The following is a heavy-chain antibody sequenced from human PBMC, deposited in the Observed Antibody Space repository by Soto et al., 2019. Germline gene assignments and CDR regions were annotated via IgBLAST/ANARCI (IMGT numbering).Heavy chain of an antibody. Sequence: PGGSLRLSCAASGFTFSSYAMSWVRQAPGKGLEWVSAISGSGGSTYYADSVKGRFTISRDNSKNTLYLQMNSLRAEDTAVYYCAKSGYYDSSGNYYYYYGMDVWGQGTTVTVSS. CDR2: ISGSGGST. CDR1: GFTFSSYA. CDR3: AKSGYYDSSGNYYYYYGMDV. J-gene: IGHJ6*02. V-gene: IGHV3-23*01. D-gene: IGHD3-22*01.